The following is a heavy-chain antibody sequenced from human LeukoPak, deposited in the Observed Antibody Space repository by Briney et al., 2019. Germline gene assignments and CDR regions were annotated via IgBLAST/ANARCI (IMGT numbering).Heavy chain of an antibody. J-gene: IGHJ4*02. V-gene: IGHV3-7*01. Sequence: GGSLRLSCAASGFTFRSHWMSWVRQAPGKGLEWVANINQDERDRYYVDSVKGRFTISRDNAKNSVYLQMNSLRAEDTAVYYCATNTAPVGFYFGYWGQGALVTVSS. D-gene: IGHD5-18*01. CDR3: ATNTAPVGFYFGY. CDR2: INQDERDR. CDR1: GFTFRSHW.